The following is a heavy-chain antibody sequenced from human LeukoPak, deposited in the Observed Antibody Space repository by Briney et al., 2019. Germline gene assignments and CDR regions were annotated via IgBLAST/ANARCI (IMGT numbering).Heavy chain of an antibody. V-gene: IGHV3-30*04. CDR2: ISYDGSNK. CDR1: GFTFSSYA. J-gene: IGHJ4*02. Sequence: GRSLRLSCAASGFTFSSYAMHWVRQAPGKGLEWVAVISYDGSNKYYADSVKGRFTISRDNSKNTLYLQMNSLRAEDTAVYYCARSARICLDYWGQGTLVTVSS. CDR3: ARSARICLDY. D-gene: IGHD2-15*01.